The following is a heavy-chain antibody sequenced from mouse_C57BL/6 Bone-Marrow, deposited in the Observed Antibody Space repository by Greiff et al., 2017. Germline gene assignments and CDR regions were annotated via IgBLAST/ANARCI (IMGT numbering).Heavy chain of an antibody. CDR1: GYSITSGYY. CDR3: AREVSLAGHFDY. V-gene: IGHV3-6*01. D-gene: IGHD6-2*01. CDR2: ISYDGSN. J-gene: IGHJ2*01. Sequence: VQLKESGPGLVKPSQSLSLTCSVTGYSITSGYYWNWIRQFPGNKLEWMGYISYDGSNNYNPSLKNRISITRDTSKNQFFLKLNSVTTEDTATYYCAREVSLAGHFDYWGQGTTLTVSS.